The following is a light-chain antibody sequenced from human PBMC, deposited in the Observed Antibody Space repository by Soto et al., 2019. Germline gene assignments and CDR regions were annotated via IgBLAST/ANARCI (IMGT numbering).Light chain of an antibody. J-gene: IGKJ1*01. Sequence: DIQMTQSPYTLSASVGDRVTITCRASQGISTWLAWYQQKPGTAPKLLIYDASSLESGVPSRFSGSGSGTEFTLTISSLQPDDYATYYCQQYSSYSRTFGQGTKVDSK. CDR1: QGISTW. CDR3: QQYSSYSRT. CDR2: DAS. V-gene: IGKV1-5*01.